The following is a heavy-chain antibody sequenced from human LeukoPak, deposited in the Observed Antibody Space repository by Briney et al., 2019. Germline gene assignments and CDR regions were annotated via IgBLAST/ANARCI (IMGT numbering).Heavy chain of an antibody. CDR2: IYHSGST. V-gene: IGHV4-59*12. CDR1: GGSISSYY. Sequence: PSETLSLTCTVSGGSISSYYWSWIRQPPGKGLEWIGYIYHSGSTDYNPSIKSRVTISVDTSKNQFSLKLSSVTAADTAVYYCARDYDTLFDYWGQGTLVTVSS. J-gene: IGHJ4*02. D-gene: IGHD3-22*01. CDR3: ARDYDTLFDY.